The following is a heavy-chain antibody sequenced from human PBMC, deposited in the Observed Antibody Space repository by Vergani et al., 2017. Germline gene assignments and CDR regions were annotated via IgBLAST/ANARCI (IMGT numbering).Heavy chain of an antibody. CDR1: GGSISSGDYY. J-gene: IGHJ4*02. CDR2: IYYSGST. D-gene: IGHD5-18*01. Sequence: QVQLQESGPGLVKPSQTLSLTCTVSGGSISSGDYYWSWIRQPPGKGLEWIVYIYYSGSTYYKPSLKSRVTISVDTSKNQFSLKLSSVPAADTAVYYCARETRFGYSYGYRWGQGTLVTVSS. CDR3: ARETRFGYSYGYR. V-gene: IGHV4-30-4*01.